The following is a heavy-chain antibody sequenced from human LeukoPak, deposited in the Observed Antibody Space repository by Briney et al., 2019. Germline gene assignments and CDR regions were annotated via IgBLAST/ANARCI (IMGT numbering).Heavy chain of an antibody. Sequence: KPSETLSLTCTVSGGPISSGGYYWSWIRQHPGKGLEWIGYIYYSGSTYYNPSLKSRVTISVDTSKNQFSLKLSSVTAADTAVYYCAREDGANWFDPWGQGTLVTVSS. CDR2: IYYSGST. CDR1: GGPISSGGYY. D-gene: IGHD1-26*01. V-gene: IGHV4-31*03. CDR3: AREDGANWFDP. J-gene: IGHJ5*02.